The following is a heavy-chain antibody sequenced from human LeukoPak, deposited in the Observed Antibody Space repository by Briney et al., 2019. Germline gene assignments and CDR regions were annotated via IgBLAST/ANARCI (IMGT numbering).Heavy chain of an antibody. Sequence: GGSLRLSCAASGFTFSDYYMSWIRQAPGKGLEWVSYISGSGSTIYYADSVKGRFTISRDNAKNSLYLQMNSLRAEDTAVYYCASLRCGGDCYSDYWGQGTLVTVSS. V-gene: IGHV3-11*01. J-gene: IGHJ4*02. D-gene: IGHD2-21*02. CDR3: ASLRCGGDCYSDY. CDR1: GFTFSDYY. CDR2: ISGSGSTI.